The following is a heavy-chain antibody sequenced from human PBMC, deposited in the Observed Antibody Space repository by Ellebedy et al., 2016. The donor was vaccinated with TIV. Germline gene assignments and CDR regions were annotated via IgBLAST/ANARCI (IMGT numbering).Heavy chain of an antibody. Sequence: SETLSLXXAVYGGSFSGYYWSWIRQPPGKGLEWIGEINHSGSTNYNPSLKSRVTISVDTSKNQFSLKLSSVTAADTAVYYCARKDYGSSLDYWGQGTLVTVSS. V-gene: IGHV4-34*01. CDR3: ARKDYGSSLDY. D-gene: IGHD6-6*01. CDR2: INHSGST. J-gene: IGHJ4*02. CDR1: GGSFSGYY.